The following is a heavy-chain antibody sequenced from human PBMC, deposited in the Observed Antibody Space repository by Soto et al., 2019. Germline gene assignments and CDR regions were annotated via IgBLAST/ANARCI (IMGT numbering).Heavy chain of an antibody. Sequence: EVQLVESGGGLVQPGGSLRLSCAPSGFMLGNYWMSWVRQAPGKGLEWVANIKQDGSEKYYVDSVKGRFTISRDNAKNSLYLQMTSLRADDTAVYYCARDSPFDASSGYLEYWGQGTLVTVSS. J-gene: IGHJ4*02. CDR1: GFMLGNYW. D-gene: IGHD3-22*01. V-gene: IGHV3-7*01. CDR3: ARDSPFDASSGYLEY. CDR2: IKQDGSEK.